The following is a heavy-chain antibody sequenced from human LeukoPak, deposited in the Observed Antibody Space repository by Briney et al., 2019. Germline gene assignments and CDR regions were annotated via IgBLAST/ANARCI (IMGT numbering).Heavy chain of an antibody. J-gene: IGHJ4*02. CDR2: ISSSSSYI. CDR1: GFTFSSYS. D-gene: IGHD3-9*01. V-gene: IGHV3-21*01. Sequence: GGSLRLSCAACGFTFSSYSMNWVRQAPGKGLEWVSSISSSSSYIYYADSVKGRFTISRDNAKNSLYLQMNSLRAEDTAVYYCARDSRGILTGYSIPYWDWGQGTLVTVSS. CDR3: ARDSRGILTGYSIPYWD.